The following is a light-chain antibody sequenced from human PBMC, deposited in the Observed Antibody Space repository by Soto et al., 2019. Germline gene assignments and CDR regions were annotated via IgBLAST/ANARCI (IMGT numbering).Light chain of an antibody. Sequence: QSVLTQPPSVSGSPGQSVTISCTGTSSDVGSNNRVSWYQQPPGTAPKLLIYEVSNRPSVVPDRFSGSKSGNTASLTISGLQAEDEADYYCSSYTSSSPYVFGTGTKVTVL. V-gene: IGLV2-18*02. CDR1: SSDVGSNNR. CDR3: SSYTSSSPYV. CDR2: EVS. J-gene: IGLJ1*01.